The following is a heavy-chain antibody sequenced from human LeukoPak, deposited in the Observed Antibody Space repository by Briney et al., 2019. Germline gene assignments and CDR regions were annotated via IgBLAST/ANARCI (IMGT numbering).Heavy chain of an antibody. J-gene: IGHJ1*01. V-gene: IGHV3-11*01. CDR1: GFTFSDYY. CDR3: AKGPGAAVGKRYIQH. D-gene: IGHD6-13*01. Sequence: PGGSLRLSCAASGFTFSDYYMSWIRQAPGKGLEWVSYISSSGSTIYYADSVKGRFTISRDNSKNSLSLQMNSLRAEDTALYYCAKGPGAAVGKRYIQHWGQGTLVTVSS. CDR2: ISSSGSTI.